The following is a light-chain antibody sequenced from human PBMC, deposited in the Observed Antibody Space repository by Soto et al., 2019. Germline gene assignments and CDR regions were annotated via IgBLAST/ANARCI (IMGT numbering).Light chain of an antibody. J-gene: IGKJ1*01. V-gene: IGKV3-20*01. CDR1: QNIKSST. Sequence: EIVLTHSQGTLSFSPGGRATLXCMSSQNIKSSTLAWYQQRPGQAPRLLMYGASSRATGIPDKFSGSGSGTDFTLTIIRLEPEDFSVYYCQQYGNSPRTFGQGTKVDIK. CDR3: QQYGNSPRT. CDR2: GAS.